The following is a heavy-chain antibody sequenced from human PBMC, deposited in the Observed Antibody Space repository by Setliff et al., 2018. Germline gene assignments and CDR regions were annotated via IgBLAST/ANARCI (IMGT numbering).Heavy chain of an antibody. D-gene: IGHD1-26*01. V-gene: IGHV4-61*02. CDR3: ARGAPGWELLSWFDP. CDR2: IYSSGST. Sequence: SETLSLTCTVSGGSISSGSYYWSWIRQPAGKGLEWIGRIYSSGSTKYNPSLKSRVTISGGTSKNQFSLKLSSVTAADTAVYYCARGAPGWELLSWFDPWGQGTLVTVSS. J-gene: IGHJ5*02. CDR1: GGSISSGSYY.